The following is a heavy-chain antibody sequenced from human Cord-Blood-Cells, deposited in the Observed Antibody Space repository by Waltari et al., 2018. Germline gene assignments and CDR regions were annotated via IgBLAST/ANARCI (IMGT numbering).Heavy chain of an antibody. V-gene: IGHV4-34*01. Sequence: QVQLQQWGAGLLKPSETLSLTCAVYGGSFSGYYWSWIRQPPGKGLEWIGEINHSGSTNYNPSRKSRVTISVDTAKNQFALKLSSVTAADTAVYYCARRPYSGYDDYWGQGTLVTVSS. D-gene: IGHD5-12*01. CDR1: GGSFSGYY. J-gene: IGHJ4*02. CDR2: INHSGST. CDR3: ARRPYSGYDDY.